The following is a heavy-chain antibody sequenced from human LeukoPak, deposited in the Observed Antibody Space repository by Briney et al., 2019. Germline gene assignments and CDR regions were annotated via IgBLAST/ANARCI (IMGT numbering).Heavy chain of an antibody. CDR3: ARAGIAVAGHWFDP. D-gene: IGHD6-19*01. CDR1: GFTFSSYS. Sequence: GGSLRLSCAASGFTFSSYSMNWVRQAPGKGLEWVSSISSSSYIYYADSVKGRFTISRDNAKNSLYLQMNSLRAEDTAVYYCARAGIAVAGHWFDPWGQGTLVTVSS. V-gene: IGHV3-21*01. J-gene: IGHJ5*02. CDR2: ISSSSYI.